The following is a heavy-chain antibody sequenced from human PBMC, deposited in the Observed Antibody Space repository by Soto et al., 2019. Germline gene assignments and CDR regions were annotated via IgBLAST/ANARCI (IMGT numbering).Heavy chain of an antibody. CDR2: IWYDGSNK. CDR3: ARDLRDGPDY. Sequence: QVQLVESGGGVVQPGRSLRLSCAASGFSFSTYAMHWVRQAPGKGLEWVAIIWYDGSNKYYADSVTGRFTISRDDSMNSLYLQMNSLRAEETAVYYCARDLRDGPDYWGQGTLVTVSS. V-gene: IGHV3-33*01. CDR1: GFSFSTYA. J-gene: IGHJ4*02.